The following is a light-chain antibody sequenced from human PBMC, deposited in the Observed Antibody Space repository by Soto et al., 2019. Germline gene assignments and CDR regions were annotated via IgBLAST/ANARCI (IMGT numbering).Light chain of an antibody. CDR1: QSISSW. Sequence: DIQMTQSPSTLTATAGDRVTITCRASQSISSWLAWYQQKPGKAPKLLIYDASSLESGVPSRFSGSGSGTEFTLTISSLHPDDFATYSCQQYNTYWTFGQGTKVEIK. CDR2: DAS. V-gene: IGKV1-5*01. CDR3: QQYNTYWT. J-gene: IGKJ1*01.